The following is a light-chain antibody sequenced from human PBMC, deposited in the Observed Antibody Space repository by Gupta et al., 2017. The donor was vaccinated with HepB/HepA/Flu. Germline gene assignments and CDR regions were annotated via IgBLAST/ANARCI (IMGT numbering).Light chain of an antibody. CDR1: SDIHVRSCW. J-gene: IGLJ2*01. CDR2: YWSDSDN. CDR3: TIWNSDGVV. V-gene: IGLV5-45*02. Sequence: QAVLTQPSLLSASPGTSASLTRTLRSDIHVRSCWIYWYRQKPGTPPQFLLRYWSDSDNQQGAGVPSRFSGAKDASANAGFLFISGLQSEDEADYYCTIWNSDGVVFGGGTKLTVL.